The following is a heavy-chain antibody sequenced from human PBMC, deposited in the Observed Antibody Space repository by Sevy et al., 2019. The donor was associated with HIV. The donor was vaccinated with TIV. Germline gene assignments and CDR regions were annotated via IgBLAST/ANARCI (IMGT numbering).Heavy chain of an antibody. J-gene: IGHJ4*02. D-gene: IGHD2-15*01. CDR1: GGSISSGGYS. CDR3: ARGRLPTYFDY. CDR2: IYHSGST. Sequence: SETPSLTCAVSGGSISSGGYSWSWIRQPPGKGLEWIGYIYHSGSTYYNPSLKSRVTISVDRSKNQFSLKLSSVTAADTAVYYCARGRLPTYFDYWGQGTLVTVSS. V-gene: IGHV4-30-2*01.